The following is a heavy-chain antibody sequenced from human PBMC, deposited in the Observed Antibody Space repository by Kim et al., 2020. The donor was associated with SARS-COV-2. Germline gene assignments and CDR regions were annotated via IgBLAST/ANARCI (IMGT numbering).Heavy chain of an antibody. D-gene: IGHD6-19*01. V-gene: IGHV4-39*01. CDR3: ARRNSDWNDAFDV. J-gene: IGHJ3*01. CDR1: GGSMHTSGYY. CDR2: VYDSGSP. Sequence: SETLSLTCSVSGGSMHTSGYYWGWIRQPPGNGLEWIGSVYDSGSPYYNPSLKSRLTISADTSRGQFSLNLHSVSAADTAVYYCARRNSDWNDAFDVWGQG.